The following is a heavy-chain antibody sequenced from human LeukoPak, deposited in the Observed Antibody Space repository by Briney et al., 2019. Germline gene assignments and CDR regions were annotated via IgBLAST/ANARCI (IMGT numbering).Heavy chain of an antibody. Sequence: SETLSLTCAVYGGSFSGYYWSWIRQPPGKGLEWIGEINHSGSTNYNPSLKSRVTISVDTSKRQFSLKLSSVTAADTAVYYCARGPRHLYCSSTSCYRGFDYWGQGTLVTVSS. CDR3: ARGPRHLYCSSTSCYRGFDY. CDR2: INHSGST. J-gene: IGHJ4*02. D-gene: IGHD2-2*01. CDR1: GGSFSGYY. V-gene: IGHV4-34*01.